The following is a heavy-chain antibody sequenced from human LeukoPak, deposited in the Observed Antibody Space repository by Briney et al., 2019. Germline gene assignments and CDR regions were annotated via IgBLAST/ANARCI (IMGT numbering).Heavy chain of an antibody. J-gene: IGHJ4*02. CDR3: ARACGGGSCYSDY. CDR1: GGSFSGYY. Sequence: PSETLSLTCAVYGGSFSGYYWSWIRQPPGKGLEWIGEINHSGSTNYNPSLKSRVTISVDTSKNQFSLKLSSVTAADTAAYYCARACGGGSCYSDYWGQGTLVTVSS. D-gene: IGHD2-15*01. CDR2: INHSGST. V-gene: IGHV4-34*01.